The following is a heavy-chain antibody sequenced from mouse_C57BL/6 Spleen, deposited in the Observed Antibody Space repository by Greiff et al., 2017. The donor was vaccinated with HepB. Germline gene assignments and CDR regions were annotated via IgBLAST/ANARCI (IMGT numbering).Heavy chain of an antibody. CDR3: ARRGIAQATDYFDY. CDR1: GYTFTSYW. D-gene: IGHD3-2*02. CDR2: INPSNGGT. J-gene: IGHJ2*01. Sequence: QVQLQQSGTELVKPGASVKLSCKASGYTFTSYWMHWVKQRPGQGLEWIGNINPSNGGTNYNEKFKSKATLTVDKSSSTAYMQHSSLTSEDSAVYYCARRGIAQATDYFDYWGQGTTLTVSS. V-gene: IGHV1-53*01.